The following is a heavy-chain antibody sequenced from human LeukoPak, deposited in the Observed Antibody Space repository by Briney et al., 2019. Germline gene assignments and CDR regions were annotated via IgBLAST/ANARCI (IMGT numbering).Heavy chain of an antibody. Sequence: ASVKVSCKASGYTFTSYGISWVRQAPGQGLEWVGWISAYNGNTNYAQKLQGRVTMTTDTSTSTAYMELRSLRSDDTAVYYCARYVPSDPLYYGSGKYPIDYWGQGTLVTVSS. CDR2: ISAYNGNT. CDR1: GYTFTSYG. J-gene: IGHJ4*02. D-gene: IGHD3-10*01. CDR3: ARYVPSDPLYYGSGKYPIDY. V-gene: IGHV1-18*01.